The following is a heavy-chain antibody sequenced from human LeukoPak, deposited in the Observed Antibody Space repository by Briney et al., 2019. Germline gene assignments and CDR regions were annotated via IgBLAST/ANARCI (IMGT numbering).Heavy chain of an antibody. D-gene: IGHD5-24*01. V-gene: IGHV1-8*03. J-gene: IGHJ4*02. CDR3: ARVKPWDGYNPYYFDY. CDR2: MNPNSGNT. CDR1: GYTLTSYD. Sequence: ASVKVSCKASGYTLTSYDINWVRQATGQGLEWMGWMNPNSGNTGYAQKFQGRVTITRNTSISTAYMELGSLRSEDTAVYYCARVKPWDGYNPYYFDYWGQGTLVTVSS.